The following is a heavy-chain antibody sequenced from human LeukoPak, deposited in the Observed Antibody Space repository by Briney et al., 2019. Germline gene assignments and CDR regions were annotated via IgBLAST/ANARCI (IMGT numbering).Heavy chain of an antibody. D-gene: IGHD5-12*01. J-gene: IGHJ4*02. CDR1: GFTFSNYW. CDR2: INQDGSEE. Sequence: GGSLRLSCAASGFTFSNYWMTWVRQAPGKGLEWVANINQDGSEEYYMDSVKARFTISRDNAKDSLSLQMNSLRAEDTAVYYCVRDGGVSGYDLLDYWGQGTLVTVSS. CDR3: VRDGGVSGYDLLDY. V-gene: IGHV3-7*01.